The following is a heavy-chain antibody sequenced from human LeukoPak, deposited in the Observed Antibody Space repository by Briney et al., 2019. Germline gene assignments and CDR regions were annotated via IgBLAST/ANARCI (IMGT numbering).Heavy chain of an antibody. CDR2: IIPILGIA. CDR3: ARDSQKHGAFDI. J-gene: IGHJ3*02. Sequence: ASVKVSCKASGGTFSSYAISWVRQAPGQGLEWMGRIIPILGIANYAQKFQGRVTITADKSTSTAYMELSSLRSEDTAVYYCARDSQKHGAFDIWGQGTMVTVSS. CDR1: GGTFSSYA. V-gene: IGHV1-69*04.